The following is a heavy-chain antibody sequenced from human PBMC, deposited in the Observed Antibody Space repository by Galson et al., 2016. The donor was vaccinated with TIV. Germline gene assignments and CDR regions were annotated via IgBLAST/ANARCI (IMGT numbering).Heavy chain of an antibody. D-gene: IGHD2-2*01. CDR1: GFTFSSYE. J-gene: IGHJ4*02. Sequence: SLRLSCAASGFTFSSYEMNWVRRAPGKGLEWVSYIIDSGSSTYYADSVKGRFTISRDNAKNSVYLQMNSLRAEDTAVYYCARGRGYCDTTSCYVDYWGQGTLVTVSS. V-gene: IGHV3-48*03. CDR2: IIDSGSST. CDR3: ARGRGYCDTTSCYVDY.